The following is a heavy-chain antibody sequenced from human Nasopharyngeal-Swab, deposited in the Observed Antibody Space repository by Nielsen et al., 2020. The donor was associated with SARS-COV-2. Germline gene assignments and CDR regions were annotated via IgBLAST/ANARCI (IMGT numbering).Heavy chain of an antibody. V-gene: IGHV3-7*03. CDR2: IKQDGSEK. J-gene: IGHJ4*02. CDR3: ARASGSSWDFDY. Sequence: GGSLRLSCLDSIVTSSPYWTSWVRQAPGKGLEWVANIKQDGSEKYYVDSVKGRFTISRDNAKNSLYLQMNSLRAEDTAVYYCARASGSSWDFDYWGQGTLVTVSS. CDR1: IVTSSPYW. D-gene: IGHD6-13*01.